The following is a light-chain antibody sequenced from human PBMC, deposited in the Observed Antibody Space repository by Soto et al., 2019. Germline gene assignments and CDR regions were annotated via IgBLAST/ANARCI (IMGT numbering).Light chain of an antibody. CDR1: QSVLYSSNNKNY. CDR3: QQYYSTPFT. CDR2: WAS. V-gene: IGKV4-1*01. J-gene: IGKJ3*01. Sequence: DIVMTQSPDSLAVSLGERATINCKSSQSVLYSSNNKNYLAWYQQKPGQPPKLLIYWASTRESGVPDRFSGSGSGTDFTITISSLQAEDVALYYCQQYYSTPFTFGPGTKVDIK.